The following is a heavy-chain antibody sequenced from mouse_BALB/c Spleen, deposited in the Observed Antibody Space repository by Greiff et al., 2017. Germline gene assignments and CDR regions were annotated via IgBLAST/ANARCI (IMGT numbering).Heavy chain of an antibody. CDR1: GYTFTSYW. CDR2: INPSTGYT. J-gene: IGHJ4*01. V-gene: IGHV1-7*01. CDR3: ARTPSSADSYAMDY. Sequence: VQLQQSGAELAKPGASVKMSCKASGYTFTSYWMHWVKQRPGQGLEWIGYINPSTGYTEYNQKFKDKATLTADKSSSTAYMQLSSLTSEDSAVYYGARTPSSADSYAMDYWGQGTSVTVSS. D-gene: IGHD2-10*02.